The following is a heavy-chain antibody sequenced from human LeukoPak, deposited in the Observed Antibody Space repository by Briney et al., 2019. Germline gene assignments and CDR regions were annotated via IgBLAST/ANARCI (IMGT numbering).Heavy chain of an antibody. Sequence: GGSLRLSCAASGFTFSAYGMHWVRQAPGKGQEWVAVTSYDGNNDYYADSVKGRFSNSRDNSKNTVHLQMNNLKPEDTAVYHCAMGPLYPDSYFQYWGQGTLVTVSS. CDR1: GFTFSAYG. D-gene: IGHD1-14*01. CDR3: AMGPLYPDSYFQY. V-gene: IGHV3-30*03. CDR2: TSYDGNND. J-gene: IGHJ1*01.